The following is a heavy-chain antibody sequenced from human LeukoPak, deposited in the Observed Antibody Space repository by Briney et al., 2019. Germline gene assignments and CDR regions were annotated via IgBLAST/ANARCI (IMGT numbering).Heavy chain of an antibody. J-gene: IGHJ6*02. CDR1: GYTLTELS. CDR2: FDPEDGKT. V-gene: IGHV1-24*01. CDR3: ATSSRGSGYDSGYFYGMDV. D-gene: IGHD5-12*01. Sequence: GASVKVSCKVSGYTLTELSMHWVRQAPGKGLEWMGGFDPEDGKTIYAQNFQGRVTMTEDTSIDTAYMEPSSLRSEDTAVYYCATSSRGSGYDSGYFYGMDVWGQGTTVTVSS.